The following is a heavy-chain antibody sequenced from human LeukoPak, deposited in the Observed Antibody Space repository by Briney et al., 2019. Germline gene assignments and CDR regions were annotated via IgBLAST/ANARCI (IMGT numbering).Heavy chain of an antibody. CDR3: AKGSGGSGSNQLDY. CDR2: ISWNSGSI. J-gene: IGHJ4*02. Sequence: GRSLRLSCAASGFTFDDYAMHWVRQAPGKGLEWVSGISWNSGSIGYADSVKGRFTISRDNAKNSLYLQMNSLRAEDMALYYCAKGSGGSGSNQLDYWGQGTLVTVSS. V-gene: IGHV3-9*03. D-gene: IGHD3-10*01. CDR1: GFTFDDYA.